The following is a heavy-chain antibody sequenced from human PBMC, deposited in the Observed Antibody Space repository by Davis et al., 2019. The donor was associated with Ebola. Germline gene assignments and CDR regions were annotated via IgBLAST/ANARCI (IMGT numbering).Heavy chain of an antibody. V-gene: IGHV3-48*02. CDR2: INIDSTSI. CDR3: ARARGTSGWYGDNWFDP. CDR1: GYTFTTWS. J-gene: IGHJ5*02. Sequence: SCKASGYTFTTWSMNWVRQTPGKGLEWLAYINIDSTSIMYADSVKGRLTITRDNARTSVFLQMNSLRDEDTAVYFCARARGTSGWYGDNWFDPWGQGTLVTVSS. D-gene: IGHD6-19*01.